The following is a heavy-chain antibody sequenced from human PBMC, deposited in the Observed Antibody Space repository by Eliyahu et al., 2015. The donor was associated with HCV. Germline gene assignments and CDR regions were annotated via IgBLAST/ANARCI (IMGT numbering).Heavy chain of an antibody. Sequence: QELLVEFGGGVVQPGTSLRLSCXASGFTFNSYGMHWVRQAPGKGLEWVAVISYGGINKFYADSLKGRFTVARDDSKNMVFLHLNSLRSEDTAVYYCARDGRAVTGDNYFDVWGRGTLVTVSS. CDR2: ISYGGINK. CDR1: GFTFNSYG. J-gene: IGHJ4*02. V-gene: IGHV3-30*03. CDR3: ARDGRAVTGDNYFDV. D-gene: IGHD1-14*01.